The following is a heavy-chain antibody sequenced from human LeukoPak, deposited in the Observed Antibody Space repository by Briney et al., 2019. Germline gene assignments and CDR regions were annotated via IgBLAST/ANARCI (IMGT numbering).Heavy chain of an antibody. J-gene: IGHJ4*02. CDR1: GFTFSSYW. Sequence: GGSLRLSCAASGFTFSSYWMHWARQAPGKGLVWVSRINSDGSSTSYADSVKGRFTISRDNAKNTLYLQMNSLRAEDTAVYYCARDYYASSGPYYFDYWGQGTLVTVSS. V-gene: IGHV3-74*01. CDR3: ARDYYASSGPYYFDY. D-gene: IGHD3-22*01. CDR2: INSDGSST.